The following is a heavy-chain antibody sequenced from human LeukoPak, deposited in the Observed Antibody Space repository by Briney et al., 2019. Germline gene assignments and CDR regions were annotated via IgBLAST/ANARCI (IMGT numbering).Heavy chain of an antibody. Sequence: WATPARGKGLEGVALISNAGSNQHNISSVKARFTISRDTSTSTLFLQMNRLRTDDTAVYYCARQGSSLGYHHNFLDFWGKGTPVTVSS. D-gene: IGHD6-25*01. CDR3: ARQGSSLGYHHNFLDF. V-gene: IGHV3-30*10. CDR2: ISNAGSNQ. J-gene: IGHJ4*02.